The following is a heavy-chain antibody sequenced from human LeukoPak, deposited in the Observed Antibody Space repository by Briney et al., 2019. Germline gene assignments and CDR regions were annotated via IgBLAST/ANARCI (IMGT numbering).Heavy chain of an antibody. CDR2: ISSNGSRS. D-gene: IGHD3-10*01. CDR1: GFNFRSPA. J-gene: IGHJ4*02. V-gene: IGHV3-64D*06. CDR3: VKARARNFNY. Sequence: PAGSLRNSRVLTGFNFRSPAMQWVRQTPRKKQQYTSHISSNGSRSYHADSVNSRFTISKENSKSTQYLPLSTLRAEETAGYYCVKARARNFNYWGREPWSPSPQ.